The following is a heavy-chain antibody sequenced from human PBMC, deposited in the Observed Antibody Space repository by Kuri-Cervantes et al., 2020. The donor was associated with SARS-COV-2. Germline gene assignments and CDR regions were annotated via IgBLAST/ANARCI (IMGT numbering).Heavy chain of an antibody. D-gene: IGHD6-13*01. J-gene: IGHJ3*02. V-gene: IGHV3-48*01. CDR1: GFTFSRYA. CDR2: ISSSSSPI. Sequence: GGSLRLSCAASGFTFSRYAMNWVRQAPGKGLEWVSYISSSSSPIYFADSVKGRFTISRDNAKKSLFLHMNGLRAEDTAVYYCARDLGDWGSSWFFAFDIWGQGTRVTVSS. CDR3: ARDLGDWGSSWFFAFDI.